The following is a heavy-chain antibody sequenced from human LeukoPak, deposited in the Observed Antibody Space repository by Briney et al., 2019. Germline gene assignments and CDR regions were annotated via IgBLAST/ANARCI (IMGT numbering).Heavy chain of an antibody. CDR2: ISAYNGNT. V-gene: IGHV1-18*01. CDR3: ARGPSVERSSWYWVGTFDY. CDR1: GYTFTSYG. D-gene: IGHD6-13*01. J-gene: IGHJ4*02. Sequence: ASVKVSCKASGYTFTSYGICWVRQAPGQGLEWMGWISAYNGNTNYAQKLQGRVTMTTDTSTSTAYMELRCLRSDDTAVYYCARGPSVERSSWYWVGTFDYWGQGTLVTVSS.